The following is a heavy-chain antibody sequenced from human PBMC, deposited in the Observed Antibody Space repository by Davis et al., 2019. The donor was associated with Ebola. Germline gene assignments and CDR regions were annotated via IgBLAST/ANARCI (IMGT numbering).Heavy chain of an antibody. CDR1: GNSFTSHW. V-gene: IGHV5-51*01. D-gene: IGHD2-8*02. J-gene: IGHJ3*02. Sequence: GGSLRLSCQASGNSFTSHWIAWSRQMPGKGLEWMGIIYTGDSDTRYRPSFRGQVTISADKSIKTAFLQWSSLKASDTAMYYCASLRRTITGMDDGFDIWGQGTMVTVSS. CDR3: ASLRRTITGMDDGFDI. CDR2: IYTGDSDT.